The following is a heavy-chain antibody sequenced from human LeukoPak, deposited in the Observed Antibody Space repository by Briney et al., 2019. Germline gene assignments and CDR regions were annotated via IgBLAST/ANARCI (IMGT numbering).Heavy chain of an antibody. V-gene: IGHV4-59*08. J-gene: IGHJ4*02. CDR2: IYYSGST. CDR3: ARHQDSSSGWYYFDY. Sequence: PSETLSLTCTVSGGSISSYYWSWIRQPAGKGLEWIGYIYYSGSTNYNPSLKSRVTISVDTSKNQFSLNLNSVTAADTAVYYCARHQDSSSGWYYFDYWGQGTLVTVSS. CDR1: GGSISSYY. D-gene: IGHD6-19*01.